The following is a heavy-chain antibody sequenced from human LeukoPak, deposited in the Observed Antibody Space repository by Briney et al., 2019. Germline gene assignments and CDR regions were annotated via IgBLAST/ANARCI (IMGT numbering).Heavy chain of an antibody. CDR3: AREGATYYDIATGSTSVVFDS. D-gene: IGHD3-9*01. CDR2: ITPYNGYS. V-gene: IGHV1-18*01. Sequence: ASVKVSCKTSGYTFTNYGLGWVRQAPGQGLEWMGWITPYNGYSNYTQNLQGRVTMTTDTSTSTAYMELRSLRSDDTAVYFCAREGATYYDIATGSTSVVFDSWGQGTLVTVSS. CDR1: GYTFTNYG. J-gene: IGHJ4*02.